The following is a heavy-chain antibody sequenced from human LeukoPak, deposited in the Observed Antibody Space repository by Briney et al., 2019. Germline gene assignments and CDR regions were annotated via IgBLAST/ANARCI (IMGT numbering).Heavy chain of an antibody. CDR3: ARVRLAHYYDSSGYYFDY. J-gene: IGHJ4*02. V-gene: IGHV3-66*01. D-gene: IGHD3-22*01. Sequence: PGGSLRLSCAASGFTVSSNYMSWVRQAPGKGLEWVSVIYSGGSTYYADSVKGRFTISRDNSKNTLYLQMNSLRAEDTAVYYCARVRLAHYYDSSGYYFDYWGQGTLVTVSS. CDR2: IYSGGST. CDR1: GFTVSSNY.